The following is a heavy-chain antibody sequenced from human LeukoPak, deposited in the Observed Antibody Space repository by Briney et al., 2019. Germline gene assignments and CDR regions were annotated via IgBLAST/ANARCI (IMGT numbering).Heavy chain of an antibody. V-gene: IGHV4-59*08. CDR1: GGSISSYY. Sequence: KPSGTLSLTCTVSGGSISSYYWSWIRQPPGKGLEWIGYIYYSGSTNYNPSLKSRVTISVDTSKNQFSLKLSSVTAADTAVYYCARHESRLKVYFDYWGQGTLVTVSS. J-gene: IGHJ4*02. CDR3: ARHESRLKVYFDY. CDR2: IYYSGST.